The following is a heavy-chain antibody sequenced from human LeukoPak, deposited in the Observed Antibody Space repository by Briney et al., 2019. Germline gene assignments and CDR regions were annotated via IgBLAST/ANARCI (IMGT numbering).Heavy chain of an antibody. Sequence: PSETLSLTCTVSGGSISSSSYYWGWIRQPPGKGLEWIGSIYYSGSTYYNPSLKSLVTISVDTSKNQFSLKLSSVTAADTAVYYCARERGYSFNWFDPWGQGTLVTVSS. J-gene: IGHJ5*02. CDR2: IYYSGST. V-gene: IGHV4-39*01. D-gene: IGHD4-23*01. CDR3: ARERGYSFNWFDP. CDR1: GGSISSSSYY.